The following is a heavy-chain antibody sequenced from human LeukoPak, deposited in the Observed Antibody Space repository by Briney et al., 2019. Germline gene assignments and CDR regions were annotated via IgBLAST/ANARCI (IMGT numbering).Heavy chain of an antibody. J-gene: IGHJ3*02. Sequence: SETLSLTCTVSGGSISSSSYYWGWIRQPPGKGLEWIGSIYYSGSTYYNPSLKSRVTISVDTSKNQFSLKLSSVTAADTAVCYCAKPIAAAGPDAFDIWGQGTMVTVSS. CDR2: IYYSGST. D-gene: IGHD6-13*01. V-gene: IGHV4-39*01. CDR1: GGSISSSSYY. CDR3: AKPIAAAGPDAFDI.